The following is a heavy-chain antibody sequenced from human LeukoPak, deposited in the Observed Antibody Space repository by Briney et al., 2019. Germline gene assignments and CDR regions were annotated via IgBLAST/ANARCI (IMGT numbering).Heavy chain of an antibody. Sequence: PGGSLRLSCAASGFTFSDYYMSWISQAPGKGLEWVSYMSNSGSTIYYADSVKGRFTISRDNTKNSLYLQMNSLRAEDTAVYYCASVLWFGGIFFDYWGQGTLVTVSS. CDR2: MSNSGSTI. CDR1: GFTFSDYY. CDR3: ASVLWFGGIFFDY. V-gene: IGHV3-11*01. J-gene: IGHJ4*02. D-gene: IGHD3-10*01.